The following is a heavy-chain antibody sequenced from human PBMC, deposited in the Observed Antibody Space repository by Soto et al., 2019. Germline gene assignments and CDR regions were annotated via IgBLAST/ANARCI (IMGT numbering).Heavy chain of an antibody. CDR3: AKARGRSTALTFDY. Sequence: GGSLRLSCAASGFTFSSYAMSWVRQAPGKGLEWVSAISGSGGSTYYADSGKGRFTISRDNSKNTLYLQMNSLRAEDTAVYYCAKARGRSTALTFDYWGQGTLVTVSS. V-gene: IGHV3-23*01. D-gene: IGHD3-9*01. CDR2: ISGSGGST. CDR1: GFTFSSYA. J-gene: IGHJ4*02.